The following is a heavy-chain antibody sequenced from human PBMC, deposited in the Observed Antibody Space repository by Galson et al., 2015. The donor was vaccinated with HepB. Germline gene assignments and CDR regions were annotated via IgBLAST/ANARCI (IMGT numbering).Heavy chain of an antibody. V-gene: IGHV1-3*01. CDR2: INAGNGNT. CDR3: AGQPIAARPGVYFDY. D-gene: IGHD6-6*01. Sequence: SVKVSCKASGYTFTSYAMHWVRQAPGQRLEWMGWINAGNGNTKYSQKFQGRVTITRDTSASTAYMELSSLRSEDTAVYYCAGQPIAARPGVYFDYWGQGTLVPVSS. J-gene: IGHJ4*02. CDR1: GYTFTSYA.